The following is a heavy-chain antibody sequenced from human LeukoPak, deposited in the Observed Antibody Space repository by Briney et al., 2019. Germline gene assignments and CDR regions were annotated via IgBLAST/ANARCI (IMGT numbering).Heavy chain of an antibody. V-gene: IGHV3-7*05. J-gene: IGHJ4*02. Sequence: SGGSLRLSCAASGFTFSSYWMSCVRQAPGKGPEWVADIRQDGSEKDYVDSVKGRFTISRDNAKNSLYLQMNTLRAEDTAVYYCASELYSGGGPALNYWGQGTLVTVSS. D-gene: IGHD1-1*01. CDR3: ASELYSGGGPALNY. CDR2: IRQDGSEK. CDR1: GFTFSSYW.